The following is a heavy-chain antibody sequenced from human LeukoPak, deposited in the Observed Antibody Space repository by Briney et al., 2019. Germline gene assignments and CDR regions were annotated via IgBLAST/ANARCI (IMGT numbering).Heavy chain of an antibody. CDR3: ATDNSNYDGAFDI. Sequence: VASVKISCKVSGYTFTDYYMHWVQQAPGKGLEWMGLVDPEDGETIYAEKFQGRVTITADTSTDTAYMELSSLRSEDTAVYYCATDNSNYDGAFDIWGQGTMVTVSS. CDR2: VDPEDGET. J-gene: IGHJ3*02. V-gene: IGHV1-69-2*01. CDR1: GYTFTDYY. D-gene: IGHD4-11*01.